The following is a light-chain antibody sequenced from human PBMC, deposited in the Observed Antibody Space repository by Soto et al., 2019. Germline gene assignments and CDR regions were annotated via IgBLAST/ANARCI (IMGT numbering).Light chain of an antibody. CDR1: QSLVYSDGNTY. V-gene: IGKV2D-30*01. Sequence: DVVMTQSPLSLPVTLGEPASISCRASQSLVYSDGNTYLNWYQQRPGKAPKRLIYLASSLQSGVPSRFSGSGSGTEFTLTISRLQPEDSATYYCLQHNSYPLTFGPGTKVHIK. CDR3: LQHNSYPLT. J-gene: IGKJ3*01. CDR2: LAS.